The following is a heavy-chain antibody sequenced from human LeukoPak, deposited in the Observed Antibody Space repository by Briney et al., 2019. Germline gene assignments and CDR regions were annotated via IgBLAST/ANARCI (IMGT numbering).Heavy chain of an antibody. D-gene: IGHD3-9*01. CDR2: INHSGST. V-gene: IGHV4-34*01. CDR3: ARGSLTGYFDY. CDR1: GGSFSGYY. J-gene: IGHJ4*02. Sequence: SETLSLTCAVYGGSFSGYYWSWIRQPPGKGLEWIGEINHSGSTNYNPSLKSRVTISVDTSKNQFSLKLSSVTAADTAVYYCARGSLTGYFDYWGQGTLVTVSS.